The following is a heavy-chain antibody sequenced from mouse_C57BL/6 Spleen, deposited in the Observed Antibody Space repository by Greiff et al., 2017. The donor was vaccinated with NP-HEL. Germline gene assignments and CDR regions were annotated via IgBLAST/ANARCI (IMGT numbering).Heavy chain of an antibody. D-gene: IGHD1-1*01. CDR1: GFNIKDYY. CDR3: TTYYYGSSHYFDY. J-gene: IGHJ2*01. V-gene: IGHV14-1*01. Sequence: VHVKQSGAELVRPGASVKLSCTASGFNIKDYYMHWVKQRPEQGLEWIGRIDPEDGDTEYAPKFQGKATMTADTSSNTAYLQLSSLTSEDTAVYYCTTYYYGSSHYFDYWGQGTTLTVAS. CDR2: IDPEDGDT.